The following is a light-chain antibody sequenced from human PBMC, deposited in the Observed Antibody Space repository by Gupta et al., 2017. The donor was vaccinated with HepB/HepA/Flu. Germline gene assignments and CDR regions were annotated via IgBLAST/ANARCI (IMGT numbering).Light chain of an antibody. CDR3: QQYDNVPVYI. Sequence: DIQMTQSPSSLSASVGDRITITCQANQDITNYLNWYQQKPGKPPKLLIYDASKLETGVPSRFSGSGFGTHFTFTISSLQPEDIATYYCQQYDNVPVYIFGQGTKLEIK. CDR1: QDITNY. J-gene: IGKJ2*01. V-gene: IGKV1-33*01. CDR2: DAS.